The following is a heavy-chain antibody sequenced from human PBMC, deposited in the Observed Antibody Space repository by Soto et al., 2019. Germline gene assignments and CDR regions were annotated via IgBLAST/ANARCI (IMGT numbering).Heavy chain of an antibody. Sequence: PGESLKISCKGSGYRFAGYWVYWVRQMPGKGLEWMGRIDPSDSYTNYSPSFQGHVTISADKSISTAYLQWSSLKASDTAMYYCARRHSSSSAFDPWGQGTLVTVSS. J-gene: IGHJ5*02. V-gene: IGHV5-10-1*01. CDR2: IDPSDSYT. CDR3: ARRHSSSSAFDP. D-gene: IGHD6-13*01. CDR1: GYRFAGYW.